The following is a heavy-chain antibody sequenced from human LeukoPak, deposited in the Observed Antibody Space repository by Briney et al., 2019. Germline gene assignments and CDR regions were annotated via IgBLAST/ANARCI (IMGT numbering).Heavy chain of an antibody. D-gene: IGHD2-21*01. CDR2: IKSNVDGGTA. J-gene: IGHJ4*02. Sequence: GGSLRLSCAVSGLYFPELWMSWVRLSPEKGLEWVGRIKSNVDGGTADYMTSVKGRFTISRDDSKYTLYLQLSSLKTEDTGIYYCMSYPRIQGGVDYWGRGTLVTVSS. V-gene: IGHV3-15*01. CDR1: GLYFPELW. CDR3: MSYPRIQGGVDY.